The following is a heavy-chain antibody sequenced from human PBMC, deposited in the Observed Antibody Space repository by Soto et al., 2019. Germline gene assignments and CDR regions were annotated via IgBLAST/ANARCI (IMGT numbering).Heavy chain of an antibody. Sequence: SETLSLTCTVSGGSISSYYWSWIRQPPGKGLEWIGYIYYSGSTNYNPSLKSRVTISVDTSKDQFSLKLSSVTAADTAVYYCASSPRGYYGGNTFDYWGQGTLVTVS. CDR3: ASSPRGYYGGNTFDY. J-gene: IGHJ4*02. V-gene: IGHV4-59*01. D-gene: IGHD4-17*01. CDR1: GGSISSYY. CDR2: IYYSGST.